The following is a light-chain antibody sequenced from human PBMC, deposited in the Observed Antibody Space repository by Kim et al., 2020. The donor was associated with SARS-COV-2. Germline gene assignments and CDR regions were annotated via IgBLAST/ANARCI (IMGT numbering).Light chain of an antibody. CDR3: QQYNTNSLYT. Sequence: DIQMTQSPSTLSGSVGDRVTITCRASQSINTWLAWYQQKPGKAPKLLIYKASSLESGVPSRFSGSGSGTEFTLTINSLQPDDFATYYCQQYNTNSLYTFGQGTKLEI. J-gene: IGKJ2*01. V-gene: IGKV1-5*03. CDR2: KAS. CDR1: QSINTW.